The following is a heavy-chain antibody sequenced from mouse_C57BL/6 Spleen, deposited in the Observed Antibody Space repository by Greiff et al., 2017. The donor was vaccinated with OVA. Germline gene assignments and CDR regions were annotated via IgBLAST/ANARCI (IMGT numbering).Heavy chain of an antibody. CDR2: IHPSDSYT. D-gene: IGHD6-1*01. V-gene: IGHV1-74*01. CDR1: GYTFTSYW. CDR3: ARGGSACYFDY. J-gene: IGHJ2*01. Sequence: QVQLQQPGAELVKPGASVKVSCKASGYTFTSYWMHWVKQRPGQGLEWIGRIHPSDSYTNYTQKFKGKATLTVDKSSSTAYMQLSSLTSEDSAVYYCARGGSACYFDYWGQGTTLTVSS.